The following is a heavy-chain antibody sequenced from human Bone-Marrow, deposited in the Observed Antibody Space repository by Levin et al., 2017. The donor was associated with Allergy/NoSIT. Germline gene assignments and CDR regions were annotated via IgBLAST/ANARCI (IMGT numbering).Heavy chain of an antibody. CDR1: GFTFSSYA. Sequence: PGGSLRLSCAASGFTFSSYAMHWVRQAPGKGLEWVAVISYDGSNKYYADSVKGRFTISRDNSKNTLYLQMNSLRAEDTAVYYCARDGVRFLEWLPRGGYGMDVWGQGTTVTVSS. D-gene: IGHD3-3*01. CDR3: ARDGVRFLEWLPRGGYGMDV. J-gene: IGHJ6*02. CDR2: ISYDGSNK. V-gene: IGHV3-30-3*01.